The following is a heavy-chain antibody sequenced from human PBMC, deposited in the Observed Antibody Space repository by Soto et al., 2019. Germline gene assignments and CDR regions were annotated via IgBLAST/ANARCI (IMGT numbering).Heavy chain of an antibody. CDR1: GGTFSSYT. CDR3: ALRGSVYGMDD. V-gene: IGHV1-69*02. CDR2: IIPILGIA. D-gene: IGHD3-16*01. J-gene: IGHJ6*02. Sequence: QVQLVQSGAEVKKPGSSVKVSCNASGGTFSSYTISWVRQAPGQGLEWMGRIIPILGIANYAQKFQGRVTITADKSTSTAYMELSNLRSEDTAVYYCALRGSVYGMDDWGQGTTVTVSS.